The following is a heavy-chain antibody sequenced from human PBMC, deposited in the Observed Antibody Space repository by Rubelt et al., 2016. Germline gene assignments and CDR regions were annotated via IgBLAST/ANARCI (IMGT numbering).Heavy chain of an antibody. Sequence: QVQLQESGPGLVKASETLSLTCTVSGGSISSYYWSWIPQPPGKGPEWIGYIHYSGSTNYNPSLKSRVTILVDTSKNQFALKLSSVTAADTAVYYCARTYYYDSSGPVDYWGQGTLVTVSS. J-gene: IGHJ4*02. CDR1: GGSISSYY. D-gene: IGHD3-22*01. CDR3: ARTYYYDSSGPVDY. CDR2: IHYSGST. V-gene: IGHV4-59*08.